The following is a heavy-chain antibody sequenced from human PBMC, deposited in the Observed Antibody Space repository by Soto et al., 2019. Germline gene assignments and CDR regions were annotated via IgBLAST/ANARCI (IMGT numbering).Heavy chain of an antibody. V-gene: IGHV3-48*03. J-gene: IGHJ5*02. CDR2: ITGSGSTR. Sequence: SLRLSCVASGFTFSTYEMNWVRQAPGKGLEWISYITGSGSTRYYTDSVKGRFTISRDNAKNSLYLQMNGLRAEDTAVYFCSRDQGAYERNCFVRGGQGP. CDR1: GFTFSTYE. D-gene: IGHD5-12*01. CDR3: SRDQGAYERNCFVR.